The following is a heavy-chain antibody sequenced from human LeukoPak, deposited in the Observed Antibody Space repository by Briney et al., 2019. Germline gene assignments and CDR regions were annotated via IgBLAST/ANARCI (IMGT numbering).Heavy chain of an antibody. D-gene: IGHD1-26*01. J-gene: IGHJ4*02. CDR2: IYHSGST. Sequence: PSETLSLTCAVSGGSISSSNWWSWVRQPPGKGLEWIGEIYHSGSTNYNPSLKSRVTISVDKSKNQFSLKLSSVTAADTAVYYCARAGIVGATLNFDYWGQGTLVTVSS. CDR1: GGSISSSNW. CDR3: ARAGIVGATLNFDY. V-gene: IGHV4-4*02.